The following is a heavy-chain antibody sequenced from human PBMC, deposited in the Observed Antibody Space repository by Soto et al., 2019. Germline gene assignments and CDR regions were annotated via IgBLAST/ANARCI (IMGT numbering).Heavy chain of an antibody. Sequence: LSLTCSVSAGSLKTYSWNWIRQPPGKGREWMAHSFTCGKVRYNPSLASLFFMSVATSKNQPSLKLTCVSPADAAVYYCARNNYDFWSGYRQSYGMDVWGQGPTVTVSS. J-gene: IGHJ6*02. V-gene: IGHV4-4*09. D-gene: IGHD3-3*01. CDR3: ARNNYDFWSGYRQSYGMDV. CDR1: AGSLKTYS. CDR2: SFTCGKV.